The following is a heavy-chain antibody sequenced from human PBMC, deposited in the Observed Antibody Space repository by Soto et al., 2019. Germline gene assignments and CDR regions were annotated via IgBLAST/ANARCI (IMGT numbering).Heavy chain of an antibody. D-gene: IGHD3-10*01. CDR3: ARVWGGPFDF. CDR2: IYYSGST. Sequence: PSATRSLTCTVSGLSITSSSYYWGWIRQPPGKGLEWIGSIYYSGSTYYNPSLKSRVTISVDTSKNQFSLKLSSVTAADTAVYYCARVWGGPFDFWGQGTMVT. CDR1: GLSITSSSYY. J-gene: IGHJ3*01. V-gene: IGHV4-39*01.